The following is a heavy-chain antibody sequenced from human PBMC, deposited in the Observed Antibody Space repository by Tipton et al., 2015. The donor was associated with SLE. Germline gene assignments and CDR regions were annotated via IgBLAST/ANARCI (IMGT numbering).Heavy chain of an antibody. CDR2: FSGTTSYI. Sequence: PLRLSCAASGFTFSNYGMSWVRQAPGKGLEWVASFSGTTSYIFYAHSVKGRFTISRDNAKNAMFLQMNSLTAEDTAVYYCVRGVFDFWGQGTMVTVSS. J-gene: IGHJ5*01. V-gene: IGHV3-21*01. CDR1: GFTFSNYG. CDR3: VRGVFDF. D-gene: IGHD3-10*01.